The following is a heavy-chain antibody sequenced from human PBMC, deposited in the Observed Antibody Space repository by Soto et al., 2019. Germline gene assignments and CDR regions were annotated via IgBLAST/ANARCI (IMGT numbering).Heavy chain of an antibody. Sequence: QVQLQESGPGLVKPSGTLSLTCAVSGDSMTNTNWWSWVRQPPGKGLEWIGEIYHSGSTNYNPSLRSRVTMSADKSKNQFSLNLTSVTAADTAVYYCAKRSLRRLRFVETHWGQGTLVTVSS. CDR2: IYHSGST. CDR1: GDSMTNTNW. D-gene: IGHD3-3*01. CDR3: AKRSLRRLRFVETH. V-gene: IGHV4-4*02. J-gene: IGHJ4*02.